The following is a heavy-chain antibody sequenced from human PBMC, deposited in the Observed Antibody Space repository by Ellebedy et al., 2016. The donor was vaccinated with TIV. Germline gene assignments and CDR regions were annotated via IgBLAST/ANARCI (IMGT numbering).Heavy chain of an antibody. Sequence: MPSETLSLTCTVSGGPISGSYWSWIRQSAGKGLTWIGRIYTSGSTTYHPSLKSRVSLSVDASKNQFSLRLRSVTAADTAVYYCARSYCTSARCYAHNYFDPWGQGTLVTVSS. CDR2: IYTSGST. CDR3: ARSYCTSARCYAHNYFDP. CDR1: GGPISGSY. D-gene: IGHD2-2*01. J-gene: IGHJ5*02. V-gene: IGHV4-4*07.